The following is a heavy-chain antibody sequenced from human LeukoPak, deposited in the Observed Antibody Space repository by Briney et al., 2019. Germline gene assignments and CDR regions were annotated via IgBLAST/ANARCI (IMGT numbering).Heavy chain of an antibody. CDR2: INPNSGGT. D-gene: IGHD2-2*01. V-gene: IGHV1-2*02. CDR3: ARNAADSVVVVVAAIADY. CDR1: GYTFTGYY. Sequence: ASVKVSCKTSGYTFTGYYMHWVRQAPGQGLEWMGWINPNSGGTNYAQKFQGRVTMTRDTSISTAHMELSSLRSDDTAVYYCARNAADSVVVVVAAIADYWGQGTLVTVSS. J-gene: IGHJ4*02.